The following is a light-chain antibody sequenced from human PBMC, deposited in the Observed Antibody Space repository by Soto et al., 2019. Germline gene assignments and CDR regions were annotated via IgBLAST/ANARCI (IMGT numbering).Light chain of an antibody. J-gene: IGLJ1*01. CDR1: SSDVGGYNY. CDR2: DVS. V-gene: IGLV2-14*01. Sequence: QSVLTQPASLSGSPGQSITISCTGKSSDVGGYNYVSWYQQHPGKAPKLMIYDVSNRPSGVSNRFSGSKSGNTASLTISGLQAEDEADYYCSSYTSSSTLVFGTGTKVTVL. CDR3: SSYTSSSTLV.